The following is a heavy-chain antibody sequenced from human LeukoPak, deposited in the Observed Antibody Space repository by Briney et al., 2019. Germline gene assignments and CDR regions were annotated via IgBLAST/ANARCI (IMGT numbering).Heavy chain of an antibody. CDR3: ARGPGVVAATEYYFDY. V-gene: IGHV4-30-4*01. D-gene: IGHD2-15*01. J-gene: IGHJ4*02. CDR1: GGSISSGDYY. Sequence: SETLSLTCTVSGGSISSGDYYWSWIRQPPGKGLEWIGYIYYSGSTYYNPSLKSRVTISVDTSKNQFSLKLSSVTAADTAVYYCARGPGVVAATEYYFDYWGQGTLVTVSS. CDR2: IYYSGST.